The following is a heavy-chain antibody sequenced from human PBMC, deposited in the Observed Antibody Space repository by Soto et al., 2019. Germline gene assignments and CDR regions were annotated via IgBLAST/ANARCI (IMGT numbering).Heavy chain of an antibody. Sequence: ASVKVYCKAAGYIFLDHYVHWGRQAPGQGLEWMGWLNPRNGDTKYAQKFQGRVTMTRDTSINTHYMELTGLTSDDTAVYYCARDLNPYYGPESLNGFFDYWGQGTVVTGSS. V-gene: IGHV1-2*02. D-gene: IGHD3-10*01. CDR2: LNPRNGDT. CDR1: GYIFLDHY. J-gene: IGHJ4*02. CDR3: ARDLNPYYGPESLNGFFDY.